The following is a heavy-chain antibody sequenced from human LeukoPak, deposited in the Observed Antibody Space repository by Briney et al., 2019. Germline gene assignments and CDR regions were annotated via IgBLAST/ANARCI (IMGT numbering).Heavy chain of an antibody. D-gene: IGHD6-6*01. CDR2: ISYSGST. CDR3: ARARHFDY. V-gene: IGHV4-39*01. J-gene: IGHJ4*02. Sequence: SETLSLTCTVSGGSISSYYWNWIRQPPGKGLEWIGSISYSGSTYFNLSLKSRVMISVDTSNNQLSLKLSSVTAADTAVYYCARARHFDYWGQGTLVTVSS. CDR1: GGSISSYY.